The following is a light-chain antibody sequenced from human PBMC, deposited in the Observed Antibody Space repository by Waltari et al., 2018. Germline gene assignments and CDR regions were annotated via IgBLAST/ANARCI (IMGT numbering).Light chain of an antibody. V-gene: IGKV1-12*02. Sequence: DIQMIQSPSSVSASVGDRVTITCRASQGISNYLAWYQQKPGKAPKLLISGTSNLQTXXXSXXXGXGSXXXXTLTIXRXQPEXXXXXXXQQSSGLPFTFGPGTKVDI. CDR2: GTS. CDR1: QGISNY. CDR3: QQSSGLPFT. J-gene: IGKJ3*01.